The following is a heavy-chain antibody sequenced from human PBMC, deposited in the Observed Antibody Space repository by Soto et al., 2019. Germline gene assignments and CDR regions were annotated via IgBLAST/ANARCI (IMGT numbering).Heavy chain of an antibody. Sequence: GGSLRLSCAASGFTFSSYSMNWVRQAPGKGLDWVSSISSSSSYIYYADSVKGRFTISRDNAKNSLYLQMNSLRAEDTAVYYCARDSEGIAAAGYYSYGMDVRGQATTVTVS. J-gene: IGHJ6*02. CDR1: GFTFSSYS. CDR3: ARDSEGIAAAGYYSYGMDV. V-gene: IGHV3-21*01. D-gene: IGHD6-13*01. CDR2: ISSSSSYI.